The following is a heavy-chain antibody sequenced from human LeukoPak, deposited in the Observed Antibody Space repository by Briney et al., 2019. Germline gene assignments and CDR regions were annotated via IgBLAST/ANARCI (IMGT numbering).Heavy chain of an antibody. CDR3: ARGSEYCSGGTGYLNWFDP. CDR2: ISSSSRYI. J-gene: IGHJ5*02. Sequence: GGSLRLSCAASGFTFSSYTMNWVRQAPGKGLEWVSSISSSSRYIYYADSVRGQFTISRDNAKNSLYLQMNSLRAEDTAVYYCARGSEYCSGGTGYLNWFDPWGQGTLVTVSS. CDR1: GFTFSSYT. V-gene: IGHV3-21*01. D-gene: IGHD2-15*01.